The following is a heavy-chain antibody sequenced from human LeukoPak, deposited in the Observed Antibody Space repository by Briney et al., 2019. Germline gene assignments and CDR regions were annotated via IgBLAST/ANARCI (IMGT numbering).Heavy chain of an antibody. J-gene: IGHJ4*02. D-gene: IGHD3-3*01. CDR2: ISYSGTT. CDR3: ARVSGYAEIFDY. Sequence: SETLSLTCTVSGDSINNNVYCWGWIRHPPGKGLEWIAIISYSGTTYYNPSLKTRATISIDTSKNTFPLKVSSVTAGDTAVYYCARVSGYAEIFDYWGQGTLVTVFS. V-gene: IGHV4-39*06. CDR1: GDSINNNVYC.